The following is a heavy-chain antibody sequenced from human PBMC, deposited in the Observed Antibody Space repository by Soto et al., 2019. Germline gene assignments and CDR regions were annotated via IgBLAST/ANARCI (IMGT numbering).Heavy chain of an antibody. CDR1: GFTFSNYA. J-gene: IGHJ4*02. V-gene: IGHV3-23*01. CDR3: AKVFSPEGGNYFDY. CDR2: ISNSFSDGNT. Sequence: EVQLLESGGGLVQPGGSLRLSCAASGFTFSNYAMNWVRQAPGKGLEWVSAISNSFSDGNTHYADSVKRPFTISRDNDKNTVFLEMNSLRAEDTAVYYCAKVFSPEGGNYFDYWGQGTLVTVSS.